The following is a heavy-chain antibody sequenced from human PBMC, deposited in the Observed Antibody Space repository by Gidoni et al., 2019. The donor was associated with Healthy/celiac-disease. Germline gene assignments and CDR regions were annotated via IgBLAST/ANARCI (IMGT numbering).Heavy chain of an antibody. Sequence: EVQLLESGGGLVRPGGSLILSCAASGFTFRSSAMSWVRQAPGKGLEWVSAISGSGGSTYYADSVKGRFTITRDNSKNTLYLQMNSPRAEDTAVYYCAKEQQQLVDYWGQGTLVTVSS. CDR1: GFTFRSSA. CDR2: ISGSGGST. CDR3: AKEQQQLVDY. D-gene: IGHD6-13*01. J-gene: IGHJ4*02. V-gene: IGHV3-23*01.